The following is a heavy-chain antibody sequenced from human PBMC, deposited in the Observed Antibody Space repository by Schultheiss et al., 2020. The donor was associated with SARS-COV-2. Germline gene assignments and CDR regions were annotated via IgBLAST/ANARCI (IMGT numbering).Heavy chain of an antibody. Sequence: GSLRLSCTVSGGSISSYYWSWIRQTPGKGLEWIGEINHSGSTNYNPSLKSRVTISVVTSKSQFSLKLNSVTAADTAVYYCARDGSGWVDYWGQGTLVTVSS. CDR3: ARDGSGWVDY. V-gene: IGHV4-59*01. CDR1: GGSISSYY. CDR2: INHSGST. J-gene: IGHJ4*02. D-gene: IGHD2-2*03.